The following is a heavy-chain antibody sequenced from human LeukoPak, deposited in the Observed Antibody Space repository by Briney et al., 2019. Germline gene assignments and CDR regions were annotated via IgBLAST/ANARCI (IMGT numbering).Heavy chain of an antibody. Sequence: GSSVKVSRQSCGYTFTGYFMHWVRQAPCQGLEWMGLIKPSGGGTNYAQRFQGRVTMTRDTSISTAYMKLSRLRSDDTAVYYCARRKGIAAAESFDPWGQGTLVTVSS. CDR2: IKPSGGGT. V-gene: IGHV1-2*02. J-gene: IGHJ5*02. CDR3: ARRKGIAAAESFDP. CDR1: GYTFTGYF. D-gene: IGHD6-13*01.